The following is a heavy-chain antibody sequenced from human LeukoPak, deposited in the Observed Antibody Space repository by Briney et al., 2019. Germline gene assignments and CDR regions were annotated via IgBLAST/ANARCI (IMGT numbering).Heavy chain of an antibody. D-gene: IGHD1-1*01. CDR1: GFTFNDYG. J-gene: IGHJ4*02. CDR3: AKAAYKGAGKACPNY. CDR2: ISYDGSNK. V-gene: IGHV3-30*18. Sequence: PGGSLRHSCAASGFTFNDYGMSWVRQAPGKGLEWVAVISYDGSNKYYADSVKGRFTISRDNSKNTLYLQMNSLRAEDTAVYYCAKAAYKGAGKACPNYSGQGTLVTVSS.